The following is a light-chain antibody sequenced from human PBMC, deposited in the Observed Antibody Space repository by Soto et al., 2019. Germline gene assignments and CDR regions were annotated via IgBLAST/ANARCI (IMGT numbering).Light chain of an antibody. CDR2: GAF. Sequence: EIVLTQSPGTLSLSPGERATLSCRASQSVAANYLAWYQQKPGRAPRLLIYGAFNRASDIADRFSGGGSGTDVTLTISRLEPEDFAVYYCEEYGCSPYTFGPRTKLEIK. CDR3: EEYGCSPYT. V-gene: IGKV3-20*01. J-gene: IGKJ2*01. CDR1: QSVAANY.